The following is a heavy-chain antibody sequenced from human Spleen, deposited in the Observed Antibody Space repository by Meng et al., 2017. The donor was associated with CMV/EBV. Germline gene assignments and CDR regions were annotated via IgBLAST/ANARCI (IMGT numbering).Heavy chain of an antibody. CDR3: ARGGGCSSTSCYYREDWFDP. V-gene: IGHV1-69*05. CDR2: IIPIFGTA. D-gene: IGHD2-2*01. Sequence: FSSYAFRWVRQAPGPGLEWMGGIIPIFGTANYAQKFQGRVTITTDESTSTAYMELSSLRSEDTAVYYCARGGGCSSTSCYYREDWFDPWGQGTLVTVSS. CDR1: FSSYA. J-gene: IGHJ5*02.